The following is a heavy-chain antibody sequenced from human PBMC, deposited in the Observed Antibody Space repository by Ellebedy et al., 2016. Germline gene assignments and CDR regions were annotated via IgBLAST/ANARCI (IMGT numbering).Heavy chain of an antibody. CDR3: ASLSGGYCSSTSCPEGAFDI. J-gene: IGHJ3*02. CDR2: IIPILGIA. CDR1: GGTFSSYA. Sequence: SVKVSXXASGGTFSSYAISWVRQAPGQGLEWMGGIIPILGIANYAQKFQGRVTITADESTSTAYMELSSLRSEDTAVYYCASLSGGYCSSTSCPEGAFDIWGQGTMVTVSS. V-gene: IGHV1-69*10. D-gene: IGHD2-2*01.